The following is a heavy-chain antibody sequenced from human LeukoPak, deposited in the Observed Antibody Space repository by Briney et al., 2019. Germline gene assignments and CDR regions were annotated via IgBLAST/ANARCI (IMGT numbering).Heavy chain of an antibody. CDR3: ARELRDSSGPLSSPLYYYYYYMDV. V-gene: IGHV4-34*01. D-gene: IGHD3-22*01. CDR2: INHSGST. Sequence: SETLSLTCAVYGGSFSGYYWSWIRQPPGKGLEWIGEINHSGSTNYNPSLKSRVTISVDTSKNQFSLKLSSVTAADTAVYYCARELRDSSGPLSSPLYYYYYYMDVWGKGTTVTVS. J-gene: IGHJ6*03. CDR1: GGSFSGYY.